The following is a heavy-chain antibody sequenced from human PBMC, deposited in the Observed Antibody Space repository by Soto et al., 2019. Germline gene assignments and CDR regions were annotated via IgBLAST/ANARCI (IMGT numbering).Heavy chain of an antibody. V-gene: IGHV1-18*01. Sequence: QVQLVQSGAEVKKPGASVKVSCKASGYTFTSYGISWVRQAPGQGLEWMGWIGAYNGNTNYAQKLQGRVTMTTDTSTSSSYMQLRSLRSGDTAVYYCARGPPITVGGVIVNLSHFDYWCQGTLATVSS. D-gene: IGHD3-16*02. CDR1: GYTFTSYG. CDR3: ARGPPITVGGVIVNLSHFDY. J-gene: IGHJ4*02. CDR2: IGAYNGNT.